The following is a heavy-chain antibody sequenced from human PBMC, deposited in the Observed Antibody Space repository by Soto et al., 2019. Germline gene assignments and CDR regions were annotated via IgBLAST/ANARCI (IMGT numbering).Heavy chain of an antibody. CDR3: SRSAAAGKYYYGMDV. Sequence: GESLKISCKGSGYSFTSYWIGWVRQMPGKGLEWMGIIYPGDSDTRYSPSFQGQVTISADKSISTAYLQWSSLKASDTAMYYCSRSAAAGKYYYGMDVWGQGTTVTVSS. CDR2: IYPGDSDT. J-gene: IGHJ6*02. CDR1: GYSFTSYW. D-gene: IGHD6-13*01. V-gene: IGHV5-51*01.